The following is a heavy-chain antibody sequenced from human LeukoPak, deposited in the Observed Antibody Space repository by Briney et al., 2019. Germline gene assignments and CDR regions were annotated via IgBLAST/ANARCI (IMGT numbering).Heavy chain of an antibody. J-gene: IGHJ3*02. D-gene: IGHD6-19*01. CDR2: INHSGST. CDR1: GGSLSGYY. Sequence: SETLSLTCAAYGGSLSGYYWSWIRQPPGKGLEWIGEINHSGSTNYNPSLKSRVTISVDTSKNQFSLKLSSVTAADTAVYYCARAGAGFRGSGWYSDDAFDIWGQVTMVTVSS. V-gene: IGHV4-34*01. CDR3: ARAGAGFRGSGWYSDDAFDI.